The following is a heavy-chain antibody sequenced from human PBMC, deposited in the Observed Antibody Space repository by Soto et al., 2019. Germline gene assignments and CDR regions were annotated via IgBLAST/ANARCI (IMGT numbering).Heavy chain of an antibody. CDR1: GFTFRSYS. J-gene: IGHJ5*02. V-gene: IGHV3-21*01. D-gene: IGHD3-9*01. Sequence: GGSLRLSCAASGFTFRSYSMNWVRQAPGKGLEWVSSISSSSSYIYYADSVKGRFTISRDNAKNSLYLQMNSLRAEDTAVYYCAGGVADILTGYYRDDYNWFDPWGQGTLVTVSS. CDR3: AGGVADILTGYYRDDYNWFDP. CDR2: ISSSSSYI.